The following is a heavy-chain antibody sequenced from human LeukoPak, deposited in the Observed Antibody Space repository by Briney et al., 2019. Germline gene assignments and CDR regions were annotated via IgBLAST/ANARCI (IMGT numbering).Heavy chain of an antibody. CDR1: GFTFSSYG. V-gene: IGHV3-33*01. CDR3: ARAPYYDFWSGYRTYCYYMDV. J-gene: IGHJ6*03. CDR2: IWYDGSNK. Sequence: PGGSLRLSCAASGFTFSSYGMHWVRQAPGKGLEWVAVIWYDGSNKYYADSVKGRFTISRDNSKNTLYLQMNSLRAEDTAVYYCARAPYYDFWSGYRTYCYYMDVWGKGTTVTVSS. D-gene: IGHD3-3*01.